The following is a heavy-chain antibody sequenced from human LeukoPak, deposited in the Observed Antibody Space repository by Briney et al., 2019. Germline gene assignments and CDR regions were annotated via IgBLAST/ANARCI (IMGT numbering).Heavy chain of an antibody. D-gene: IGHD1-26*01. CDR3: AARGGPESFHYMDV. V-gene: IGHV3-48*01. CDR1: GFTFSSYG. Sequence: PGGSLRLSCAASGFTFSSYGMHWVRQAPGKGLEWVSYISSSSSTIYYADSVKGRFTISRDNSKNTVYLQMNSLRAEDTAIYYCAARGGPESFHYMDVWGKGTTVTVSS. CDR2: ISSSSSTI. J-gene: IGHJ6*03.